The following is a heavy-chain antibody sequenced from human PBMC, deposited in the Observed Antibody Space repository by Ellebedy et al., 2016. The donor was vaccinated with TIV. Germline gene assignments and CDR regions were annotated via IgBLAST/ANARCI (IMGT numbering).Heavy chain of an antibody. D-gene: IGHD6-13*01. CDR1: GFTFSCCA. CDR2: ISNSGDTT. V-gene: IGHV3-23*01. CDR3: GKLAGISSWYAEY. Sequence: GESLKIPCAASGFTFSCCAMSWVRQTPGKGLEWVSVISNSGDTTYADYVKGRFTISRDNSKDPLFLQMNSLRAEDTRVYYCGKLAGISSWYAEYWGQGTLVTVSS. J-gene: IGHJ4*02.